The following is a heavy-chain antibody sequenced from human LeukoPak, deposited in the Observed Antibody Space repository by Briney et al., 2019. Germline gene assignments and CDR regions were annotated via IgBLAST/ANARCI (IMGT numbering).Heavy chain of an antibody. V-gene: IGHV3-30*04. J-gene: IGHJ4*02. D-gene: IGHD5-24*01. Sequence: GGSLRLSCVVSGFNFDNFAMHWVRQPLGKGLEWVAVISHDGRTKYYADSMKGRITISRDNSKNTLFLQMNNRRSEDTAVYFCARPSPPGDGYNPPDHWGQGTLVTVSS. CDR2: ISHDGRTK. CDR1: GFNFDNFA. CDR3: ARPSPPGDGYNPPDH.